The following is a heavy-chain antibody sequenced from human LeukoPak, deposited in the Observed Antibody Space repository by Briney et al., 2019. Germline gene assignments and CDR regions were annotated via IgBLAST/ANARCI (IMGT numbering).Heavy chain of an antibody. V-gene: IGHV4-31*03. CDR2: IYYSGST. J-gene: IGHJ1*01. CDR1: GGSISSGGFF. Sequence: SGTLSLTCTVSGGSISSGGFFWIWIPQQPGRGRVWSGYIYYSGSTYYNPSLKSGVSISVDMDKNQYYLLLSALTAAEPGVYCRARAPYSNSSVDCGGQGTLATAS. CDR3: ARAPYSNSSVDC. D-gene: IGHD6-6*01.